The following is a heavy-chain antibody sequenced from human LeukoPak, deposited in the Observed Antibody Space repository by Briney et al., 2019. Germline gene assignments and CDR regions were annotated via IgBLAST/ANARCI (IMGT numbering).Heavy chain of an antibody. CDR1: GVTLKGYG. CDR3: ARIYKFGDTNWRYFDN. Sequence: GGSLRLSCAASGVTLKGYGMSWGRQAPGKGLEWVANIDPDGSEKQYGDSVKGRFTTSRDNAKNSLYLQMNSLRAEDTAIYYCARIYKFGDTNWRYFDNWGQGTLVTVSS. D-gene: IGHD3-10*01. J-gene: IGHJ4*02. CDR2: IDPDGSEK. V-gene: IGHV3-7*01.